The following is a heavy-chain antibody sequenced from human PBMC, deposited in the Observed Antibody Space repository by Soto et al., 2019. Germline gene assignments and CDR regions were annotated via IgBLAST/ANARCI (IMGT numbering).Heavy chain of an antibody. Sequence: QVQLQESGPGLVKPSETLSLTCTVSGGSISSYYWSWIRQPPGKGLEWIGDIHYMGSTNYNPSLKMRVTISVDTSKNPFSLKLSSGTAADTVVYYCARRWGRTFDYWGQGTLVTVSS. CDR2: IHYMGST. CDR3: ARRWGRTFDY. CDR1: GGSISSYY. J-gene: IGHJ4*02. V-gene: IGHV4-59*08. D-gene: IGHD7-27*01.